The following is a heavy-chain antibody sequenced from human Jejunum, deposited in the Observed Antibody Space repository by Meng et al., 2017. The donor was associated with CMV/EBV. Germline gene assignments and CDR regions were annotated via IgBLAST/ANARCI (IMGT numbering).Heavy chain of an antibody. CDR3: ARNPVTNRRGSHFDY. D-gene: IGHD4-17*01. Sequence: FTFRDYWMTWVRQAPGKGLEWVANIKEDGSEKYYVDSVKGRFIISRDNANNSLYLQMNSLRAEDTAVYYCARNPVTNRRGSHFDYWGQGTLVTVSS. CDR1: FTFRDYW. V-gene: IGHV3-7*01. J-gene: IGHJ4*02. CDR2: IKEDGSEK.